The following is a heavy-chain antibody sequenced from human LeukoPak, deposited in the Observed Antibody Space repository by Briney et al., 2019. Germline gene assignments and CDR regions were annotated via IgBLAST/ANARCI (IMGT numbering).Heavy chain of an antibody. CDR2: IIPIYGTA. J-gene: IGHJ6*03. CDR1: GGTFSSYA. CDR3: AVAYYYGSGSYPYYYYYMDV. D-gene: IGHD3-10*01. V-gene: IGHV1-69*05. Sequence: GASVKVSCKASGGTFSSYAISWVRQAPGQGLEWMGGIIPIYGTANYAHKFQGRVTITTDESTSTAYMKLSSLRSEATAVYYCAVAYYYGSGSYPYYYYYMDVWGKGTTVTVSS.